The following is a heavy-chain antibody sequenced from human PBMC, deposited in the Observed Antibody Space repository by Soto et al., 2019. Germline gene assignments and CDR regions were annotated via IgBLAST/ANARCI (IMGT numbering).Heavy chain of an antibody. CDR2: IIPILGTA. CDR1: GVTFSTST. J-gene: IGHJ6*02. V-gene: IGHV1-69*11. CDR3: ASAGFVSGWNEFTGMDV. D-gene: IGHD6-19*01. Sequence: VQLVQSGAEVRKPGSSVTVSCQVSGVTFSTSTITWVRQAPGQGLEWMGSIIPILGTARSTQKFQGRVTITAYESAGVAYMELSGPTSWDMAVLYCASAGFVSGWNEFTGMDVWGQGTTVTFSS.